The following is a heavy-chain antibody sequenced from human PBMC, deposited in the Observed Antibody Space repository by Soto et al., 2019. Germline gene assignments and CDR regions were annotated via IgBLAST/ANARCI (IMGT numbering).Heavy chain of an antibody. D-gene: IGHD1-1*01. V-gene: IGHV3-74*01. J-gene: IGHJ4*02. CDR2: INTDGSIT. CDR1: GFTFSSHW. CDR3: ARDRHWNNPDH. Sequence: GGSLRLSCAASGFTFSSHWMHWVRQTPEKGLVWVSRINTDGSITSYADSVKGRFTISRDNAKNTLDLQMNSLRAEDTAVYYCARDRHWNNPDHWGQGTLVTVSS.